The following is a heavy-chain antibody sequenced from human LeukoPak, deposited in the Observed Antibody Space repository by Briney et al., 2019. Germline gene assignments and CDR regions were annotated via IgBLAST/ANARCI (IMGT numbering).Heavy chain of an antibody. D-gene: IGHD3-16*02. CDR2: VNHRGSS. V-gene: IGHV4-34*01. J-gene: IGHJ4*02. Sequence: PSETLSLTCAVSGGHFSGFFWTWIRQPPGKGLEWIGEVNHRGSSNFHPSLRSRVSISVATSRYQCSLKLTSLTTADTAMYYCARRSPSMITSGGIVGHFDYWGPGSLVTVSS. CDR3: ARRSPSMITSGGIVGHFDY. CDR1: GGHFSGFF.